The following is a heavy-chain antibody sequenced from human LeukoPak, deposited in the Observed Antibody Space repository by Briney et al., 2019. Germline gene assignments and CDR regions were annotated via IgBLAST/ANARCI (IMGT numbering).Heavy chain of an antibody. CDR3: AKDRGRIAVAGAFDY. CDR1: GFTFSSYG. J-gene: IGHJ4*02. Sequence: PGGSLRLSCAASGFTFSSYGMSWVRQAPGKGLEWVSAISGSGGSTYYADSVKGRFTISRDNSKNTLYLQMNSLRAEDTAVYYCAKDRGRIAVAGAFDYWGQGTLVTVSS. CDR2: ISGSGGST. D-gene: IGHD6-19*01. V-gene: IGHV3-23*01.